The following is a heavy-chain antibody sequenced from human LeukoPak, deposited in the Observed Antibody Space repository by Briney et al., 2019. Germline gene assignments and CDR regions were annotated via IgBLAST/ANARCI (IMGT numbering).Heavy chain of an antibody. V-gene: IGHV3-48*04. J-gene: IGHJ4*02. D-gene: IGHD2-15*01. CDR1: GFTFSSYS. Sequence: GGSLRLSCAASGFTFSSYSMNWVRQAPGKGLEWVSYISSSGSTIYYADSVKGRFTISRDNAKNSLYLQMNSLRAEDTAVYYCARLYCSGGSCYRSFDYWGQGTLVTVSS. CDR2: ISSSGSTI. CDR3: ARLYCSGGSCYRSFDY.